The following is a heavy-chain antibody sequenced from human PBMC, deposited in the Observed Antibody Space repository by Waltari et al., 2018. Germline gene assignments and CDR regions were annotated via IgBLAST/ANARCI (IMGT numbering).Heavy chain of an antibody. V-gene: IGHV3-23*01. J-gene: IGHJ4*02. D-gene: IGHD3-22*01. CDR3: AKDSVRAYYYDSSGYSDY. CDR1: GFTFSSYA. CDR2: ISGSGGST. Sequence: EVQLLESGGGLVQPGGSLRLSCAASGFTFSSYAMSWVRQAPGKGLEWVSAISGSGGSTYYAESVKGRFTISRDNSKNTLYLQMNSLRAEDTAVYYCAKDSVRAYYYDSSGYSDYWGQGTLVTVSS.